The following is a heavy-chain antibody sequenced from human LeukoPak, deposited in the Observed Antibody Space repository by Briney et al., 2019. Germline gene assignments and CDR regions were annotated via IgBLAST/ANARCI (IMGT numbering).Heavy chain of an antibody. D-gene: IGHD3-22*01. CDR3: AKVGTERWGFYDSSGYPDY. CDR1: GFTFSSYA. J-gene: IGHJ4*02. CDR2: ISGSGGST. V-gene: IGHV3-23*01. Sequence: GGSLRLSCVASGFTFSSYAMSWVRQAPGKGLEWVSAISGSGGSTYYADSVKGRFTISRDNSKNTLYLQMNSLRAEDTAVYYCAKVGTERWGFYDSSGYPDYWGQGTLVTVSS.